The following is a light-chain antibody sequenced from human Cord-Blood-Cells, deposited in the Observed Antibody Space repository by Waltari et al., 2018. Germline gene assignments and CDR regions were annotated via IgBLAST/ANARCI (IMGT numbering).Light chain of an antibody. J-gene: IGLJ1*01. V-gene: IGLV2-14*01. CDR2: DVS. CDR1: SSDVGGYNY. CDR3: SSYTSSSVYV. Sequence: QSALTQPASVSGSPGQSITLPCTGTSSDVGGYNYVSWYQQHPRKAPKLMIYDVSKRPSGVSNRFSGSKSGNTASLTISGLQAEDEADYYCSSYTSSSVYVFGTGTKVTVL.